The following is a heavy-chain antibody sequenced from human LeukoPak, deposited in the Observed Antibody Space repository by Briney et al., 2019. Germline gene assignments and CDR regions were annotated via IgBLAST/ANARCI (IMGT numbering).Heavy chain of an antibody. J-gene: IGHJ6*03. Sequence: AAVKVSCKASGYTFPNFGITWVRHAPGQGLEWMGWISPNSGNTKSAQKFQGRVTMTTDTSTSTAYMELRSLRSDDTAVYYCARQGVTAAENNYFYYYMDFWGKGTTVTVSS. D-gene: IGHD6-13*01. CDR2: ISPNSGNT. V-gene: IGHV1-18*01. CDR1: GYTFPNFG. CDR3: ARQGVTAAENNYFYYYMDF.